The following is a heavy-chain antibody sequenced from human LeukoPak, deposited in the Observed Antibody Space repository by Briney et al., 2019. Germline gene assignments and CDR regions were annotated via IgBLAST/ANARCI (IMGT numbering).Heavy chain of an antibody. Sequence: SVKVSCKASGGTFSSYAISWVRQAPGQGLEWMGRIIPIFGTANYAQKFQGRVTITTDESTSTAYMELSSLRSEDTAVYYCARVGYCSGGSCYSSFDYWGQGTLVTVSS. J-gene: IGHJ4*02. V-gene: IGHV1-69*05. CDR3: ARVGYCSGGSCYSSFDY. CDR2: IIPIFGTA. CDR1: GGTFSSYA. D-gene: IGHD2-15*01.